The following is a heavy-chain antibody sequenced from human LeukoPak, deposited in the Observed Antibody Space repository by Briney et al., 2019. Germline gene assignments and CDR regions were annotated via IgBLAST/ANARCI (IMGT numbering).Heavy chain of an antibody. CDR3: ARARGYGDRYYYYYMDV. CDR2: IKQDGSEQ. Sequence: GVSLRLSCEASRFTLSKYWMSWVRQAPVKGLEWVANIKQDGSEQNYVDSVKGRFTISRDNAKNSLYLQMNSLRAEDTAVYYCARARGYGDRYYYYYMDVWGKGTTVTVSS. CDR1: RFTLSKYW. D-gene: IGHD4-17*01. V-gene: IGHV3-7*01. J-gene: IGHJ6*03.